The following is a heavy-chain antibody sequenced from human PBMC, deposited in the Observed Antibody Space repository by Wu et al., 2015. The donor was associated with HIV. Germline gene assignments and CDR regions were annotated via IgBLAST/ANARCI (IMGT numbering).Heavy chain of an antibody. J-gene: IGHJ4*03. Sequence: QVQLVQSGAEVKKPESSVKVSCTASGGAFSNYAINWVRRAPGQGLEWMGIINPMYGSTTYAVNFQGRLHMTRDTSTSTVYMEVSGLRTEDTAVYYCAKDVVKNVVSYPGNWGQGTLVIVSS. CDR3: AKDVVKNVVSYPGN. CDR2: INPMYGST. CDR1: GGAFSNYA. D-gene: IGHD1-26*01. V-gene: IGHV1-46*01.